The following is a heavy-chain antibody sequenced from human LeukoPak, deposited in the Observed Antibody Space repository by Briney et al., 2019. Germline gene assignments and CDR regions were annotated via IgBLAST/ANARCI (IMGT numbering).Heavy chain of an antibody. CDR1: GGSISSYY. V-gene: IGHV4-59*08. J-gene: IGHJ5*02. D-gene: IGHD3-16*01. CDR2: IYYSGST. CDR3: ARHGRDYVPDNWFDP. Sequence: TSETLSLTCTVSGGSISSYYWSWIRQPPGKGLEWIGYIYYSGSTNYNPSLKSRVTISVDTSKNQFSLKLSSVTAADTAVYYCARHGRDYVPDNWFDPWGRGTLVTVSS.